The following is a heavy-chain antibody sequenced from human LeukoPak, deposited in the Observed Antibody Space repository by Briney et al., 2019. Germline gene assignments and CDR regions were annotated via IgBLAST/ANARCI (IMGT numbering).Heavy chain of an antibody. D-gene: IGHD5-24*01. CDR3: ARDKKVERWLQLGGNWFDP. CDR2: INTNTGNP. CDR1: GYTFTSYA. Sequence: ATVKVSCKASGYTFTSYAMNWVRQAPGQGLEWTGWINTNTGNPTYAQGFTGRFVFSLDTSVSTAYLQISSLKAEDTAVYYCARDKKVERWLQLGGNWFDPWGQGTLVTVSS. J-gene: IGHJ5*02. V-gene: IGHV7-4-1*02.